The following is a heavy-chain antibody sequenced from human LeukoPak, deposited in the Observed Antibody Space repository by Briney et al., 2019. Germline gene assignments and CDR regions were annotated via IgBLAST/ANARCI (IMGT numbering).Heavy chain of an antibody. V-gene: IGHV3-11*01. CDR1: GFTLSDYY. J-gene: IGHJ4*02. CDR3: ARTSSPYYDFWSGYLDLDY. CDR2: ISSSGSTI. D-gene: IGHD3-3*01. Sequence: KTGGSLRLSCAASGFTLSDYYMSWIRQAPGKGLEWVSYISSSGSTIYYADSVKGRFTISRDNAKNSLYLQMNSLRAEDTAVYYCARTSSPYYDFWSGYLDLDYWGQGTLVTVSS.